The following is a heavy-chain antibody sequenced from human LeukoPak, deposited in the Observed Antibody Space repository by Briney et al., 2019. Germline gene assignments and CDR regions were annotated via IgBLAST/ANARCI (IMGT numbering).Heavy chain of an antibody. V-gene: IGHV3-33*01. Sequence: GGSLRLPCAASGFTFSSYAMHWVRQAPGKGLEWVAVIWYDGSNKYYADSVKGRFTISRDNSKNTLYLQMNSLRAEDTAVYYCARAQVGSGWYNGDYWGQGTLVTVSS. CDR2: IWYDGSNK. D-gene: IGHD6-19*01. CDR3: ARAQVGSGWYNGDY. J-gene: IGHJ4*02. CDR1: GFTFSSYA.